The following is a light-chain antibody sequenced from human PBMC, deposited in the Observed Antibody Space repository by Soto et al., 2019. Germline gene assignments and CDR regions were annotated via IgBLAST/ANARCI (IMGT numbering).Light chain of an antibody. CDR2: DAS. J-gene: IGKJ1*01. CDR1: QGISDW. Sequence: DIHMTQSPSFVSASVGDRVSITCRASQGISDWLAWYQQRPGEAPNLLIFDASTLQSGVPSRFSGSGSGTEFTLTLTGLQPEDFVPYFCQQPDNFPWTFGQGTKLEIK. V-gene: IGKV1-12*01. CDR3: QQPDNFPWT.